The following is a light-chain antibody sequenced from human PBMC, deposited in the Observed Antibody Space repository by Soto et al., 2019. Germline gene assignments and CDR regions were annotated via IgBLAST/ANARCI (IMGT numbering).Light chain of an antibody. V-gene: IGKV1-5*03. CDR2: KAS. CDR1: QSISSW. Sequence: DIQMTQSPSTLSASVGDRVTITCRASQSISSWLAWYQQKPGKASKLLIYKASNLESGVPLRFSGSGSGTEFTLTISSLQPDDFATYYCQQYNSYWTFGQGTKVEIK. J-gene: IGKJ1*01. CDR3: QQYNSYWT.